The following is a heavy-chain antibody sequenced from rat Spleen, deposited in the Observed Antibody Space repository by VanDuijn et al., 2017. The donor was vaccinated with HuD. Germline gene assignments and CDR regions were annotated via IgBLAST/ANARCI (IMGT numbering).Heavy chain of an antibody. D-gene: IGHD1-11*01. V-gene: IGHV5-25*01. Sequence: EVQLVESGGGLVQPGRSLKLSCTASGFTFSNYYMAWVHQAPTMGLEWVASITNTGGSIYYPDSVKGRFTISRDPAQNTLYLQMNSMRSEDTAAYYCARRHYGYTDYFDYWGQGVMVTVSS. J-gene: IGHJ2*01. CDR2: ITNTGGSI. CDR3: ARRHYGYTDYFDY. CDR1: GFTFSNYY.